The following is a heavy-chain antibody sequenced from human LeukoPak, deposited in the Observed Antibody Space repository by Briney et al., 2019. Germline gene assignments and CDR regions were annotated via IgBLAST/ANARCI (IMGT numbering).Heavy chain of an antibody. CDR1: ARSTRSSNYY. CDR2: IYYSGST. CDR3: ARHTGGSAFDY. Sequence: NPSETLSPAFTVSARSTRSSNYYWGWIRQPPGNGLEWIATIYYSGSTYYTPSLKGRVTISVDTSKNQFSLKLSSVTAADTAVYYCARHTGGSAFDYWGQGTLVTVSS. J-gene: IGHJ4*02. V-gene: IGHV4-39*01. D-gene: IGHD2-8*02.